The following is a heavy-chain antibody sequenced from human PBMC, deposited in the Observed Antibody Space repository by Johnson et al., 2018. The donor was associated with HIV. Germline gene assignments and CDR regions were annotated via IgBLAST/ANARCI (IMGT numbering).Heavy chain of an antibody. CDR2: ISGSDT. D-gene: IGHD3-16*02. J-gene: IGHJ3*02. CDR3: ARVGYHDAFDI. Sequence: VQLVESGGGVVQRGGSLRVSCAASGFTFSSYGLSWVRQAPGKGLEWVSAISGSDTYYPGSVKGRFTISRENAKNSLYLQMNSLRAGDTAVYYCARVGYHDAFDIWGQGTMVTVSS. CDR1: GFTFSSYG. V-gene: IGHV3-13*01.